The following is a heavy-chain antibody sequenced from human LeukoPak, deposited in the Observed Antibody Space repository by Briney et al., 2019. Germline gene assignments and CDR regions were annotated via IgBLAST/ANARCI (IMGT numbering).Heavy chain of an antibody. CDR1: GFTFSTYN. V-gene: IGHV3-23*01. J-gene: IGHJ4*02. CDR3: AKDGSYCFDY. CDR2: VGGTDGRT. Sequence: GGSLRLSCAASGFTFSTYNMNWVRQAPGKGLEWVSAVGGTDGRTYYAAFVKGRFTIYRDNSKNTLYLQMNSLRAEDTAVYYCAKDGSYCFDYWGQGTLVTVSS.